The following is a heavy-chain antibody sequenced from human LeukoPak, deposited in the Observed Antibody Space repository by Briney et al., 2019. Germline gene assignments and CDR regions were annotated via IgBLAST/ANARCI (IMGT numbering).Heavy chain of an antibody. V-gene: IGHV4-34*01. D-gene: IGHD6-13*01. J-gene: IGHJ4*02. CDR2: INHSGSS. CDR3: ARGYSSSWYAY. CDR1: GGSFGAYY. Sequence: SETLSLTCTVYGGSFGAYYWSWLRQPPGKGLDWIGEINHSGSSDYNPSLKSRVTISVDKSKNQFSLKLSSVTAADTAVYYCARGYSSSWYAYWGQGTLVTVSS.